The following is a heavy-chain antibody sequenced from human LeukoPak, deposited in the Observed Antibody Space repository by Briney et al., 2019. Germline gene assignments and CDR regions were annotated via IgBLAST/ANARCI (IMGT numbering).Heavy chain of an antibody. Sequence: SETLSLTCTVSGGSISSGDYYWSWIRQPPGKGLEWIGYIYYSGSTYYNPSLKSRVTISVDTSKNQFSLKLSSVTAADTAVYYCARGHSKFRGMDVWGQGTTVTVSS. CDR1: GGSISSGDYY. CDR2: IYYSGST. V-gene: IGHV4-30-4*01. D-gene: IGHD2/OR15-2a*01. J-gene: IGHJ6*02. CDR3: ARGHSKFRGMDV.